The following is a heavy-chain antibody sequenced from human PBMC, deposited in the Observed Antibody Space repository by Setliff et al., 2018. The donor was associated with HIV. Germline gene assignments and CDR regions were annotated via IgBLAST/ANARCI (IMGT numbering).Heavy chain of an antibody. Sequence: ASVKVSCKASGYTFTTYGINWVRQAPGQGLEWLGIIDPNGGATNNAQKLQGRLTVTTDTSTGTLYMERSNLRSDDSAVYYCARAGGGATDQAFDIWGQGTMVTVS. V-gene: IGHV1-46*01. J-gene: IGHJ3*02. CDR1: GYTFTTYG. CDR3: ARAGGGATDQAFDI. D-gene: IGHD2-2*01. CDR2: IDPNGGAT.